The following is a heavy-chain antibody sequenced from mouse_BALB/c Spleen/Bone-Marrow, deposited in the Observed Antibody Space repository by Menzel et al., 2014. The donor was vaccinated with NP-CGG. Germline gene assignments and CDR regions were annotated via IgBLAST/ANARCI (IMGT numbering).Heavy chain of an antibody. Sequence: QVQLKESGTELVRPGTSVKGSCKASGYAFTNYLIEWVRQRPGQGLEWIGVINPGSGDTSYNEKFRGKATLTADKSSSTAYMQLSSLTSDDSAVYFCARNANWLFAYWGQGTLVTVSA. CDR3: ARNANWLFAY. CDR1: GYAFTNYL. CDR2: INPGSGDT. D-gene: IGHD4-1*01. J-gene: IGHJ3*01. V-gene: IGHV1-54*01.